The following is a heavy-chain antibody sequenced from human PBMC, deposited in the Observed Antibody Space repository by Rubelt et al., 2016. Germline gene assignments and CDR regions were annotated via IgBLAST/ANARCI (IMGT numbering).Heavy chain of an antibody. V-gene: IGHV4-34*01. D-gene: IGHD5-12*01. CDR3: AREARRATLHKFDY. J-gene: IGHJ4*02. CDR1: GGSFSGYY. Sequence: QVQLQQWGAGLLKPSETLSLTCAVYGGSFSGYYWSWIRQPPGKGLEWIGEINHSGSTNYNPSLKSRVTISVDTSKNQFSLKLSSVTAADTAVYHCAREARRATLHKFDYWGQGTLVTVSS. CDR2: INHSGST.